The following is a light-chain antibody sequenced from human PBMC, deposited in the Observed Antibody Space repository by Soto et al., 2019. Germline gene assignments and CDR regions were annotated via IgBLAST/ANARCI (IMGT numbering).Light chain of an antibody. CDR1: SGDVGSYNL. Sequence: QSALTQPASVSGSPGQSITISCTGTSGDVGSYNLVSWYQQHPGKAPKLMIYEGSKRPSGVSNRFSGSKSGNTASLTISGLQAEDEADYSCCSYAGSSTNWVFGGGTKVTVL. J-gene: IGLJ3*02. V-gene: IGLV2-23*01. CDR2: EGS. CDR3: CSYAGSSTNWV.